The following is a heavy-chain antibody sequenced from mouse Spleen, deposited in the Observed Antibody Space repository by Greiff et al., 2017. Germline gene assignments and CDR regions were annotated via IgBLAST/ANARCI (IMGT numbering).Heavy chain of an antibody. CDR2: IWGGGSI. V-gene: IGHV2-6-5*01. CDR1: GFSLTDYG. Sequence: VKLMESGPGLVAPSQNLSITCTVSGFSLTDYGVSWIRQPPGKGLEWLGLIWGGGSIYYNSALKSRLSISKDNSKSQVFLKMNSLQTDDTAIYYCAKHYGNCPYAMEYWGPGTSVTVS. CDR3: AKHYGNCPYAMEY. D-gene: IGHD2-1*01. J-gene: IGHJ4*01.